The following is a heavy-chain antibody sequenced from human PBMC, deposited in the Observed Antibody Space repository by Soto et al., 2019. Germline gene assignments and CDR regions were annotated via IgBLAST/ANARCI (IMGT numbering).Heavy chain of an antibody. J-gene: IGHJ6*02. CDR1: GGSISSGGYY. Sequence: QVQLQESGPGLVKPSQTLSLTCTVSGGSISSGGYYWSWIRQHPGKGLEWIGYIYYSGSTYYNPSLKGRVTISVDTSKNRCSRKLSSVTAADTAVYYCARGGRRSPGMDVWGQGTTVTVSS. CDR2: IYYSGST. CDR3: ARGGRRSPGMDV. V-gene: IGHV4-31*03.